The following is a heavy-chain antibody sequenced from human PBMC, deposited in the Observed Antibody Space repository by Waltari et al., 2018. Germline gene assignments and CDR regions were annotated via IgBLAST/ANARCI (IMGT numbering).Heavy chain of an antibody. CDR3: ARHGSIGARQNWFDP. V-gene: IGHV5-51*01. J-gene: IGHJ5*02. CDR2: IFPSDSDT. CDR1: GYIFTNYW. D-gene: IGHD6-6*01. Sequence: EVQLVQSGAAVNTPGESLTISCKGSGYIFTNYWLGWVRQMPGQCLEWMGIIFPSDSDTRYNPSCQGQVTIAADKSINTAYLQWRSLKASDTAMYYCARHGSIGARQNWFDPWGQGTVVTVSS.